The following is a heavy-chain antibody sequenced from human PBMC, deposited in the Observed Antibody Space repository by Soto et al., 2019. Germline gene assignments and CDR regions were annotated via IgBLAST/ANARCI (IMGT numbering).Heavy chain of an antibody. CDR2: IIPILGIA. CDR1: GGTFSSYT. CDR3: ARGRGSTPQSYYYYYMDV. J-gene: IGHJ6*03. V-gene: IGHV1-69*02. Sequence: GASVEVSCKASGGTFSSYTIIWVRQAPGQGLEWMGRIIPILGIANYAQKFQGRVTITADKSTSTAYMELSSLRSEDTAVYYCARGRGSTPQSYYYYYMDVWGKGTTVTVSS. D-gene: IGHD2-2*01.